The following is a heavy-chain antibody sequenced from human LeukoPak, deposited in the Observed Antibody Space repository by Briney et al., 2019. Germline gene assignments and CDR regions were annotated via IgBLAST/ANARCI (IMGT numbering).Heavy chain of an antibody. CDR1: GYTFTSYD. CDR2: MNPNSGNT. D-gene: IGHD2-2*01. V-gene: IGHV1-8*01. J-gene: IGHJ6*02. Sequence: ASVKVSCKASGYTFTSYDINWVRQATGQGLEWMGWMNPNSGNTGYAQKFQGRVTMTRNTSISTAYMELSSLRSEDTAVYYCAREDCSSTSCYGGNYYYNYGMDVWGQGTTVTVSS. CDR3: AREDCSSTSCYGGNYYYNYGMDV.